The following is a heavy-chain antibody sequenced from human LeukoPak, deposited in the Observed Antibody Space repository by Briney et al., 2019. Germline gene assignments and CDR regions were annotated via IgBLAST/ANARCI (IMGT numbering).Heavy chain of an antibody. V-gene: IGHV3-33*06. Sequence: GRSLRLSCAASGFTFSSYGMHWVRQAPGKGLEWVAVIWYDGSNKYYADSVKGRFTISRDNSKNTLYLQMNSLRAEDTAVYYCAKDVKRYSSSWYFDYWGQGTLVTVSS. CDR3: AKDVKRYSSSWYFDY. CDR1: GFTFSSYG. J-gene: IGHJ4*02. D-gene: IGHD6-13*01. CDR2: IWYDGSNK.